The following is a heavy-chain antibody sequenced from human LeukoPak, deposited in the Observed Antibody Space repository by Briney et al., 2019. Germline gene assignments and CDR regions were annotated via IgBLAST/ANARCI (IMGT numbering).Heavy chain of an antibody. V-gene: IGHV4-39*01. CDR1: GGSIRSYY. CDR3: ARMRTGIAVAASNYYYYMDV. CDR2: IYYSGST. J-gene: IGHJ6*03. D-gene: IGHD6-19*01. Sequence: SETLSLTCTVSGGSIRSYYWGWIRQPPGKGLEWIGSIYYSGSTYYNPSLKSRVTISVDTSKNQFSLKLSSVTAADTAVYYCARMRTGIAVAASNYYYYMDVWGKGTTVTISS.